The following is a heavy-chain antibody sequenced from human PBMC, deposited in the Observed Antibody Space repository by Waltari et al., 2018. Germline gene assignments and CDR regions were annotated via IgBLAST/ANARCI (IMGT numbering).Heavy chain of an antibody. CDR1: GFTFSSYS. V-gene: IGHV3-21*01. CDR3: ARDTIFGSGMDV. Sequence: EVQLVESGGGLVKPGGSLRLSCAASGFTFSSYSMNWVRQAPGKGLEWVSSISSSSSYIYYADSVKGRFTISRDNAKNSLYLQMNSLRAEDTAVYYCARDTIFGSGMDVWGQGTTVTVSS. J-gene: IGHJ6*02. D-gene: IGHD3-3*01. CDR2: ISSSSSYI.